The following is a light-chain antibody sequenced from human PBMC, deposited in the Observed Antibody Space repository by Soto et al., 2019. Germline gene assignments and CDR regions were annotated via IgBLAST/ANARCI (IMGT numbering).Light chain of an antibody. V-gene: IGKV3-20*01. CDR3: QKYGSSPRT. CDR1: QSVSSSY. CDR2: GAS. J-gene: IGKJ1*01. Sequence: EIVLTQSPGTLSLSPRERATLSCRASQSVSSSYLAWYQQKPGQAPRLLIYGASSRATGIPDRFSGSGSGTDFTLTISRLEPEDFAVYYCQKYGSSPRTFGQGTKVEIK.